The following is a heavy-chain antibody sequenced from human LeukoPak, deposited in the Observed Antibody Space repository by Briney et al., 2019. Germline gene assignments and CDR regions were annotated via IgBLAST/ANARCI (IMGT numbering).Heavy chain of an antibody. D-gene: IGHD6-19*01. CDR1: GYTFTNYA. CDR2: INTCNGNT. V-gene: IGHV1-3*03. Sequence: ASVKVSCKASGYTFTNYAMHWVRQAPGQRLEWMGLINTCNGNTKYSQGFQGRVTITRDTSANTAYMELSSLRSEDMAVYYCARAVKYRSGPLTDLLPYYFDYWGQGTLVTVSS. CDR3: ARAVKYRSGPLTDLLPYYFDY. J-gene: IGHJ4*02.